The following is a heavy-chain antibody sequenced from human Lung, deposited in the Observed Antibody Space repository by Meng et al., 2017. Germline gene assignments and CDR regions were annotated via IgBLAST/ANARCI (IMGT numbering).Heavy chain of an antibody. CDR3: ARFDISSSGRGDY. CDR1: CGSITSSTW. CDR2: IFHSGST. J-gene: IGHJ4*02. V-gene: IGHV4-4*03. Sequence: QLRPQESGLGLVKSPAALPLPSSVFCGSITSSTWWSWVRQTPGKGLEWFGEIFHSGSTNYNPPLESRVTISVDKSQNQFSLKVYSVTAADTATYYCARFDISSSGRGDYWGQGILVTVSS. D-gene: IGHD1-26*01.